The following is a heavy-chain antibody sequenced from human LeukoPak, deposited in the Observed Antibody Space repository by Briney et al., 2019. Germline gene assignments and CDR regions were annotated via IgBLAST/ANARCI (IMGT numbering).Heavy chain of an antibody. D-gene: IGHD2-2*01. Sequence: ASVKVSCKASGGTFSSYAISWVRQAPGQGLEWMGRIIPIFGTANYAQKFQGRVTITTDESTSTAYMELSSLRSEDTAVYYRARGVVPAAIDYWGQGTLVTVSS. V-gene: IGHV1-69*05. CDR1: GGTFSSYA. J-gene: IGHJ4*02. CDR3: ARGVVPAAIDY. CDR2: IIPIFGTA.